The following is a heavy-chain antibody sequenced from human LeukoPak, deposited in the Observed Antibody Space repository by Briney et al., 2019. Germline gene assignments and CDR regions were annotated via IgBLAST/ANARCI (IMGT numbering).Heavy chain of an antibody. D-gene: IGHD5-12*01. Sequence: ASVKVSCKSSGYMFTSHGIHWLRQAPGQGLEWMGWISAQNGNTNYVQQFLGRVTMTRDTSASTAYMELRSLKSDDTAVYYCARESNGGYGFNYWGQGTLVTVAS. CDR1: GYMFTSHG. CDR2: ISAQNGNT. J-gene: IGHJ4*02. CDR3: ARESNGGYGFNY. V-gene: IGHV1-18*01.